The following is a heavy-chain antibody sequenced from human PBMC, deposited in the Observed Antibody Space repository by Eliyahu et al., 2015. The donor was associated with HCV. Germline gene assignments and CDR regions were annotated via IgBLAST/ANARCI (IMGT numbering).Heavy chain of an antibody. D-gene: IGHD6-25*01. J-gene: IGHJ4*02. Sequence: EVQLVESGGNLVQPGGSLRLSCAGSGFTFNSYSMNWVRQAPGKGLEWVASISGGSTIIYYADAVKGRFTISRDNAKNSVYLQMNSLRAEDTAVYYCARGAASSDYWGQGTLVTVSS. CDR3: ARGAASSDY. CDR2: ISGGSTII. CDR1: GFTFNSYS. V-gene: IGHV3-48*01.